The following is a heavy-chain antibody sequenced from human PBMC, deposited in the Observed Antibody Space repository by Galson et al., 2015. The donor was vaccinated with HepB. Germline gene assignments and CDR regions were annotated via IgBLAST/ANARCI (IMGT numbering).Heavy chain of an antibody. D-gene: IGHD6-19*01. Sequence: SGAEVKKPGESLRISCKGSGYSFTNYWISWVRQMPGKGLEWMGRIDPSDSYTNYSPSFQGHVTISADKSISTAYLQWSSLKASDTAMYYCARLEGLGPGIAVAATEPFDYWGQGTLVTVSS. CDR2: IDPSDSYT. CDR3: ARLEGLGPGIAVAATEPFDY. J-gene: IGHJ4*02. CDR1: GYSFTNYW. V-gene: IGHV5-10-1*01.